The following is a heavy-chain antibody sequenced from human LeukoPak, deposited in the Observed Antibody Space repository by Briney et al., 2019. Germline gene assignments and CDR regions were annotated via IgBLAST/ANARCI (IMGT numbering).Heavy chain of an antibody. D-gene: IGHD2-15*01. CDR3: ARGYCSGGSCYYYYYYYYMDV. CDR1: GYTFTSYY. CDR2: INPSGGST. J-gene: IGHJ6*03. Sequence: ASVKVSCKASGYTFTSYYMHWVRQAPGQGLEWMGIINPSGGSTSYAQKFQGRVTMSRATSTSTVYMELSSLRSEDTAVYYCARGYCSGGSCYYYYYYYYMDVWGKGTTVTVSS. V-gene: IGHV1-46*01.